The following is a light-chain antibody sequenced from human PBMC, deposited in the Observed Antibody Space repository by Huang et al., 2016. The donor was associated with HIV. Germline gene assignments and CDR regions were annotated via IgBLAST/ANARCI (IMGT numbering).Light chain of an antibody. V-gene: IGKV3-15*01. Sequence: EIVMTQSPATLSVSPGERATLSCRASQRVSSNLAWYQQKAGQAPRLLMYAVSTRDTGIPARFSGSGSGTEFTLTISSLQSEDFAVYYCQQYNNWPQTFGQGTKVEIK. CDR1: QRVSSN. J-gene: IGKJ1*01. CDR2: AVS. CDR3: QQYNNWPQT.